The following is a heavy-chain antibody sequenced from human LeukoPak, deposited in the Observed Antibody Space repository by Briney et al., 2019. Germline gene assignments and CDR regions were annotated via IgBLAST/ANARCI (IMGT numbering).Heavy chain of an antibody. CDR2: IYHSGST. J-gene: IGHJ3*02. CDR1: GGSISRGDYY. V-gene: IGHV4-30-2*01. CDR3: ARDSRDAFDI. Sequence: PSETLSLTCTVSGGSISRGDYYWSWIRQPPGKGLEWIGYIYHSGSTYYNPSLKSRVTISVDRSKNQFSLKLSSVTAADTAVYYCARDSRDAFDIWGQGTMVTVSS.